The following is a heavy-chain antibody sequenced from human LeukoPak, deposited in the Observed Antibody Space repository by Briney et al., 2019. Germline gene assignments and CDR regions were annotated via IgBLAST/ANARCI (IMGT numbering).Heavy chain of an antibody. Sequence: SQTLSLTCTVSGGSISSGDYYWSWIRQPPGKGLEWIGYIYYSGNTYYNPSLKSRISISVDTSKNQFSLKLSSVTAADTAVYYCARDQGGSGTYPFDYWGQGILVTVSS. CDR1: GGSISSGDYY. CDR3: ARDQGGSGTYPFDY. J-gene: IGHJ4*02. CDR2: IYYSGNT. D-gene: IGHD3-10*01. V-gene: IGHV4-30-4*01.